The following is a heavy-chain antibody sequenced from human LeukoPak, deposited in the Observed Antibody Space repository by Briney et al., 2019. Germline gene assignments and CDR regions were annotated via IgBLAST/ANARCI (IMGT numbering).Heavy chain of an antibody. Sequence: SETLSLTCAVYGGSFSGYYWSWIRQPPGKGLEWIGEINHSGSTNYNPSLKSRVTISVDTSKNQFSLKLSSVTAADTAVYYCARVLDGTDHDYWGQGTLVTASS. CDR3: ARVLDGTDHDY. D-gene: IGHD1-1*01. V-gene: IGHV4-34*01. CDR2: INHSGST. CDR1: GGSFSGYY. J-gene: IGHJ4*02.